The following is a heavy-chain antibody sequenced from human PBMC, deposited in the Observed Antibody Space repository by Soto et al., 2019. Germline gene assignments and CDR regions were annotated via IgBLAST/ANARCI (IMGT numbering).Heavy chain of an antibody. Sequence: SVKVSCKTSGGTFSTYTIYWVRQAPGQGLEWMGRIIPLFGTTKYAQNFQDRVTITAEESTSTTYMELNSLRAEDTAVYYCARRLDDRADEGFDVWGEGTAVTVSS. CDR3: ARRLDDRADEGFDV. CDR1: GGTFSTYT. V-gene: IGHV1-69*13. D-gene: IGHD3-16*01. J-gene: IGHJ3*01. CDR2: IIPLFGTT.